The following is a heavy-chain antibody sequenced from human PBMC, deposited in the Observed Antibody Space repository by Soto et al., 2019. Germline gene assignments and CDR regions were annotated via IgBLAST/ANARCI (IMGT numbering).Heavy chain of an antibody. D-gene: IGHD4-17*01. CDR3: ARSRKDYGSAFDI. CDR2: INPNSGGA. V-gene: IGHV1-2*02. Sequence: ASVKVSCKASGYTFTDYYMHWVRQAPGQGLEWMGWINPNSGGANYAQKFQGRVTMTRDTSISTAYMDLSRLRSDDTAVYYCARSRKDYGSAFDIWGRGTMVTVSS. CDR1: GYTFTDYY. J-gene: IGHJ3*02.